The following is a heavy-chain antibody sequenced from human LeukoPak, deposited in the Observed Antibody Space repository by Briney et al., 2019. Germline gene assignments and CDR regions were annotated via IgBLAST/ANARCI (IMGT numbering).Heavy chain of an antibody. V-gene: IGHV3-23*01. J-gene: IGHJ4*02. Sequence: GGSLRLSCAASGFTFSSYAMSWVRQAPGKGLEWVSATSGSGGSTYYADSVKGRFTISRDNSKNTLYLQMNSLRAEDTAVYYCAKAREAGAAGTTRYYFDYWGQGTLVTVSS. CDR1: GFTFSSYA. CDR2: TSGSGGST. CDR3: AKAREAGAAGTTRYYFDY. D-gene: IGHD6-13*01.